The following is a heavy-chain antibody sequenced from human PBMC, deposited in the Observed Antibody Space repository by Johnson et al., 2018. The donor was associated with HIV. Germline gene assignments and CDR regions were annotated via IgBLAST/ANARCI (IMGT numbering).Heavy chain of an antibody. D-gene: IGHD2-21*02. J-gene: IGHJ3*02. V-gene: IGHV3-66*01. CDR1: GFTVSTNY. CDR2: IYSAGYT. CDR3: ARDHRAYCGGDCYSDAFDI. Sequence: VQLVESGGGLVQPGGSLRLSCAASGFTVSTNYMSWVRQAPGKGLEWVSVIYSAGYTYYADSVKGRFTISRDNSKNSLFLQMNSLRAEDTAVYYCARDHRAYCGGDCYSDAFDIWGQGTMVTVSS.